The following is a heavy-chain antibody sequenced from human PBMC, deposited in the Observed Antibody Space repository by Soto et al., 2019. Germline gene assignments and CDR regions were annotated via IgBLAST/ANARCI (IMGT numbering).Heavy chain of an antibody. V-gene: IGHV1-24*01. CDR2: FDPDEAET. D-gene: IGHD4-17*01. CDR1: GYTLNEVA. CDR3: TTYHGDYNFDH. Sequence: QVQLVQSGAEVKKSGASVKVSCKVSGYTLNEVAMHWVRQAPGKGLEWLGGFDPDEAETIYAQHFQGRVTMTEDTSTDTVYMELSSLRSEDTALYFCTTYHGDYNFDHWGQGTLVTVSS. J-gene: IGHJ5*02.